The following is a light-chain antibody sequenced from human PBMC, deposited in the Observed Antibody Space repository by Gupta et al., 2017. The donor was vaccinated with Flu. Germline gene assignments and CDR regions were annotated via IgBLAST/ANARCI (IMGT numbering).Light chain of an antibody. CDR2: DAP. CDR3: QQRDNWL. Sequence: AWDQHKPGQAPRLLIYDAPNRATGTQARFSGSGSGTDFTLTISSRQTEDFAVYYCQQRDNWLFGGGTKVEIK. J-gene: IGKJ4*01. V-gene: IGKV3-11*01.